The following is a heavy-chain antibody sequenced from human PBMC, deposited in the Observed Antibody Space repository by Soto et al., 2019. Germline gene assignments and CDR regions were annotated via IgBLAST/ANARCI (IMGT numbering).Heavy chain of an antibody. J-gene: IGHJ6*03. CDR1: GFTFSNYA. D-gene: IGHD6-13*01. V-gene: IGHV3-48*04. Sequence: PGGSLRLSCAASGFTFSNYAMNWVRQAPGKGLEWVSYISSSGSTTYSADSVRGRFTISRDNAKNSLYLQMNSLRAEDTAVYYCARDVAAAGSVYMDVWGKGTTVTVSS. CDR3: ARDVAAAGSVYMDV. CDR2: ISSSGSTT.